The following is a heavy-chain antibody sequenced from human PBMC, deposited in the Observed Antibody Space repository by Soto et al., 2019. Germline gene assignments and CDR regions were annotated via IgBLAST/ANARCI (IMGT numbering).Heavy chain of an antibody. V-gene: IGHV3-48*02. CDR1: GFTFTMYS. CDR2: ISGSSDTI. CDR3: VRGNIADSCINSRPCGMDV. J-gene: IGHJ6*02. D-gene: IGHD6-6*01. Sequence: EVQLVESGGGLVQPGGSLRLSCAASGFTFTMYSMSWFRQAPGKGLEWVSYISGSSDTIYYADSAKGRFTISRDNAKNALYLQMNSLRDEDTAVYYCVRGNIADSCINSRPCGMDVWGQGTTVTVSS.